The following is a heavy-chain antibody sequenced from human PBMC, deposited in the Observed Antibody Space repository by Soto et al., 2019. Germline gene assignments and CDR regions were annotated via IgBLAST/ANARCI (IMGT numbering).Heavy chain of an antibody. J-gene: IGHJ4*02. V-gene: IGHV4-61*01. CDR3: AREVDSWRGYVF. CDR1: RASITSVSDH. D-gene: IGHD3-3*01. Sequence: SETLSHSYTVSRASITSVSDHCSWIRQPPGKGLEWIGYIYYGGSADYNPSLGSRVTISIDTSMKQFSLKMTYMTAADSGVYYCAREVDSWRGYVFWGQGPPVTVSS. CDR2: IYYGGSA.